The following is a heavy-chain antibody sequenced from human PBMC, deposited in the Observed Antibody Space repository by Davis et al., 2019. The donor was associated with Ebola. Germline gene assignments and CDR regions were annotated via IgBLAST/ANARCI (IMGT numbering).Heavy chain of an antibody. V-gene: IGHV1-18*01. CDR2: ISAYNGNT. CDR1: GGTFSSYG. CDR3: ARDHHYDYVWGSYRYTGEWYFDY. Sequence: ASVKVSCKASGGTFSSYGISWVRQAPGQGLEWMGWISAYNGNTNYAQKLQGRVTMTTDTSTSTAYMELRSLRSDDTAVYYCARDHHYDYVWGSYRYTGEWYFDYWGQGTLVTVSS. D-gene: IGHD3-16*02. J-gene: IGHJ4*02.